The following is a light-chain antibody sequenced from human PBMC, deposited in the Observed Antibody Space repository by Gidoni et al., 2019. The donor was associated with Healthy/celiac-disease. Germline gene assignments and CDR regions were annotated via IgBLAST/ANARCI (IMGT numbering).Light chain of an antibody. J-gene: IGKJ5*01. CDR3: QQSYSTPIT. V-gene: IGKV1-39*01. Sequence: DIPMTQSPSSLSASGVDRVAITCRASQSTSSYLNWYQQKPGKAPKLLIDAASSLQSGVPSRFSGSGSGTDFTLTSSSLQPEDFATYYCQQSYSTPITFGQGTRLEIK. CDR1: QSTSSY. CDR2: AAS.